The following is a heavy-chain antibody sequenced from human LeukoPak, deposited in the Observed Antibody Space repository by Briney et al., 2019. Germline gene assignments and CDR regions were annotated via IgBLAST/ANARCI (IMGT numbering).Heavy chain of an antibody. V-gene: IGHV4-31*03. CDR2: IYYSGST. CDR3: VSGSSGWLYFQH. D-gene: IGHD6-19*01. J-gene: IGHJ1*01. Sequence: SETLSLTCTVSGGSISGGGYYWSWIRQHPGKGLEWIGYIYYSGSTYYNPSLKSRVTISVGTSKNQFSLKLSSVTAADTAVYYCVSGSSGWLYFQHWGQGTLVTVSS. CDR1: GGSISGGGYY.